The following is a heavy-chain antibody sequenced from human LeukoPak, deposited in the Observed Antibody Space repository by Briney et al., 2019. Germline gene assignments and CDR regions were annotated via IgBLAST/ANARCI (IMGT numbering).Heavy chain of an antibody. J-gene: IGHJ4*02. CDR1: GGTLSSYA. CDR3: ATPEPNYYDSSGYFSLGY. CDR2: IIPILGIA. D-gene: IGHD3-22*01. V-gene: IGHV1-69*04. Sequence: SVKVSCKASGGTLSSYAISWVRQAPGQGLEWMGRIIPILGIANYAQKFQGRVTITADKSTSTAYMELSSLRSEDTAVYYCATPEPNYYDSSGYFSLGYWGQGTLVTVSS.